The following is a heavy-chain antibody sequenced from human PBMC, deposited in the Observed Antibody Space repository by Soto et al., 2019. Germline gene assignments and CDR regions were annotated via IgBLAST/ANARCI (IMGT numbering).Heavy chain of an antibody. CDR2: IYYSGST. J-gene: IGHJ3*02. CDR1: GGSISIYY. CDR3: ARDYCSSTSCYEAFDI. Sequence: PSETLSLTCTVSGGSISIYYWSWIRQPPGKGLEWIGYIYYSGSTNYNPSLKSRVTISVDTSKNQFSLKLSSVTAADTAVYYCARDYCSSTSCYEAFDIWGQGTMVTVSS. D-gene: IGHD2-2*01. V-gene: IGHV4-59*01.